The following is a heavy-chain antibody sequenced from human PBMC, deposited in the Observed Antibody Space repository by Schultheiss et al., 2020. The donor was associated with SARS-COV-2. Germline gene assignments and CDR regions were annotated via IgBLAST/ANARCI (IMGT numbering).Heavy chain of an antibody. CDR3: ARDAPYYDFWSGYDGD. CDR1: GGSISSYY. V-gene: IGHV4-59*12. D-gene: IGHD3-3*01. J-gene: IGHJ4*02. Sequence: ESLKISCTVSGGSISSYYWSWIRQPPGKGLEWIGYIYYSGSTNYNPSLKSRVTISVDTSKNQFSLELSYGTAADKAVYYCARDAPYYDFWSGYDGDWGQGTEVTVSS. CDR2: IYYSGST.